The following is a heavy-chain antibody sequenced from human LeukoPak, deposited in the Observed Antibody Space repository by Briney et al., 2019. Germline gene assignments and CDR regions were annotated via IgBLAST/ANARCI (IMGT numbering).Heavy chain of an antibody. D-gene: IGHD6-6*01. Sequence: ASVKVSCKASGYTFTTYVIIWVRQAPGQGLEWMGWISGYNGNTNYAQKLQGRVTMTTDTSTSTAYMELRSLRSDDTAVYYCARVSISRIAARLFDYWGQGTLVTVSS. J-gene: IGHJ4*02. CDR3: ARVSISRIAARLFDY. V-gene: IGHV1-18*01. CDR1: GYTFTTYV. CDR2: ISGYNGNT.